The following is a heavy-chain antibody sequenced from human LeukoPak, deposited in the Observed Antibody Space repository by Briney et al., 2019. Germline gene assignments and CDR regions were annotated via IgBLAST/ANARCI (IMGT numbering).Heavy chain of an antibody. V-gene: IGHV1-2*02. CDR2: INPNSGGT. D-gene: IGHD3-9*01. CDR3: ARRGPYYDILTGPMDV. Sequence: ASVKVSCKASGYTFTGYCMHWVRQAPGQGLEWMGWINPNSGGTNYAQKFQGRVTMTRDTSISTAYMELSRLRPDDTAVYYCARRGPYYDILTGPMDVWGQGTTVTVSS. CDR1: GYTFTGYC. J-gene: IGHJ6*02.